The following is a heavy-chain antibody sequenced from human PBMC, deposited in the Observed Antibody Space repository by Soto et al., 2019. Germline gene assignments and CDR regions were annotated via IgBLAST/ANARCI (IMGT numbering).Heavy chain of an antibody. CDR1: GYTFTGHY. D-gene: IGHD1-26*01. V-gene: IGHV1-2*02. CDR3: GRGRSGQIVVFF. Sequence: ASVKVSCKASGYTFTGHYIHWVRQAPEQGPEWMGEIGPETGATRYAQKFQGRVTMTRDMSITTVYMELNNLSPDDTAVYYCGRGRSGQIVVFFWGQCTPVTVSS. CDR2: IGPETGAT. J-gene: IGHJ1*01.